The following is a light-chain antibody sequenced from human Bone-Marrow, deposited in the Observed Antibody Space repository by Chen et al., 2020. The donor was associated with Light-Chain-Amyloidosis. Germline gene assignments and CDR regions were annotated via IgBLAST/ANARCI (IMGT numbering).Light chain of an antibody. V-gene: IGKV3-11*01. CDR1: QSVNTN. Sequence: ETVLTQSPATLSLSPGERATLSCRASQSVNTNLAWYQQKPGQPPRLLIYDASNRATGNPARFSGGGSGTDFTLTISSLEPEDFAVYYCHQRSDWLTFGGGTRVEVK. CDR3: HQRSDWLT. J-gene: IGKJ4*01. CDR2: DAS.